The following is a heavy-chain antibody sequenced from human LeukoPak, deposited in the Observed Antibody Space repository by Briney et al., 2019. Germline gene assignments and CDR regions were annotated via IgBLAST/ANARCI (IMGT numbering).Heavy chain of an antibody. J-gene: IGHJ5*02. CDR2: IYYSGST. V-gene: IGHV4-39*01. D-gene: IGHD2-21*01. CDR1: GGSISSSSYY. CDR3: ARHNLLPAVLKLFRKPGWFDP. Sequence: SETLSLTCTVSGGSISSSSYYWGWIRQPPGKGLEWIGSIYYSGSTYYNPSLKSRVTISVDTSKNQFSLKLSSVTAADTAVYYCARHNLLPAVLKLFRKPGWFDPWGQGTLVTVSS.